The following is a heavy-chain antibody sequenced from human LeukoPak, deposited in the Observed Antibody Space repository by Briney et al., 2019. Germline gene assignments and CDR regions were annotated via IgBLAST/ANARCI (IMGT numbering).Heavy chain of an antibody. CDR3: AGDWYDILTGRINYYYYGMDV. Sequence: GASVKVSCKASGYTFTSYGISWVRQAPGQGLEWMGWISAYNGNTNYAQKLQGRVTMTTDTSTSTAYMELRSLRSDDTAVYYCAGDWYDILTGRINYYYYGMDVWGQGTTVTASS. J-gene: IGHJ6*02. CDR1: GYTFTSYG. CDR2: ISAYNGNT. V-gene: IGHV1-18*01. D-gene: IGHD3-9*01.